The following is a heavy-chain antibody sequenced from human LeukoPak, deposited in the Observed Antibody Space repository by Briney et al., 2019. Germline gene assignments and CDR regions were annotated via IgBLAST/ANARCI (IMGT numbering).Heavy chain of an antibody. V-gene: IGHV4-39*07. CDR2: IYYSGSI. CDR3: ARDPRRAGWFDP. D-gene: IGHD6-25*01. Sequence: SETLSLTCTVSGGSISSSNYYWGWIRQPPGKGLEWIGSIYYSGSIYYNPSLKSRVTISVDTSKNQFSLKLSSVTAADTAVYYCARDPRRAGWFDPWGQGTLVTVSS. J-gene: IGHJ5*02. CDR1: GGSISSSNYY.